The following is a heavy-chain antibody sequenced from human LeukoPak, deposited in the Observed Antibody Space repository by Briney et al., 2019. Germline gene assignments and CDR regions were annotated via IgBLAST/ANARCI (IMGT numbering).Heavy chain of an antibody. D-gene: IGHD6-19*01. V-gene: IGHV3-30*18. CDR1: GFTFSSYA. CDR3: AKGFAASGWLWFFDY. J-gene: IGHJ4*02. Sequence: PGGSLRLSCAASGFTFSSYAMHWVRQDPGKGLEWVPVISFDGSNKYYADSVKGRFTISGDNSENTLFLQMNSLRVEDTAVYYCAKGFAASGWLWFFDYWGQGTLVTVSS. CDR2: ISFDGSNK.